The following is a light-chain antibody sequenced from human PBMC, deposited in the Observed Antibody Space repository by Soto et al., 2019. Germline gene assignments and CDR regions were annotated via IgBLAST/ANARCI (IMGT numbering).Light chain of an antibody. CDR2: SNN. CDR3: AAWDDSLSGPI. CDR1: SSNIGSNY. Sequence: QSVLTQPPSASGTPGQRVTISCSGSSSNIGSNYVYWYQQLPGTVPKLLIYSNNLRPSGVPDRFSASKSGTSASLAISGLRSEDEADYCCAAWDDSLSGPIFGTGTKVTVL. J-gene: IGLJ1*01. V-gene: IGLV1-47*02.